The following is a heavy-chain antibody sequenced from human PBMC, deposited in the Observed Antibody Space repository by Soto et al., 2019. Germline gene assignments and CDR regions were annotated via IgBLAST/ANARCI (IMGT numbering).Heavy chain of an antibody. J-gene: IGHJ6*02. CDR2: IYYSGST. V-gene: IGHV4-31*03. CDR3: ARDREVRGVLISYGMDV. CDR1: GGSISSGGYY. D-gene: IGHD3-10*01. Sequence: QVQLQESGPGLVKPSQTLSLTCTVSGGSISSGGYYWSWIRQHPGKGLEWIGYIYYSGSTYYNPSLKSRVTISVDTSKNQFSLKLSSVTAADTAVYYCARDREVRGVLISYGMDVWGQGTTVTVSS.